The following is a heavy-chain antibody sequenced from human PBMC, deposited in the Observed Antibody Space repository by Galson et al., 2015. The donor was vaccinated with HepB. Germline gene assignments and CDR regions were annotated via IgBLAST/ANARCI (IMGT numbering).Heavy chain of an antibody. CDR1: GFTVSSNY. CDR3: ARESNYGSGSYYTLSYYYYGMDV. J-gene: IGHJ6*02. CDR2: IYSGGGT. Sequence: SLRLSCAASGFTVSSNYMSWVRQAPGKGLEWVSVIYSGGGTYYADSVKGRFTISRDNSKNTLYLQMNSLRAEDTAVYYCARESNYGSGSYYTLSYYYYGMDVWGQGTTVTVSS. V-gene: IGHV3-53*01. D-gene: IGHD3-10*01.